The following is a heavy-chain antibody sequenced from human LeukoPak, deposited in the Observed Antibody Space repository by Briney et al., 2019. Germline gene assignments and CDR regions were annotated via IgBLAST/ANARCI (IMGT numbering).Heavy chain of an antibody. Sequence: PGGSLRLSCAGSGFTFSSHWIGWVRQVPGKGLEWISYISSNSATTYYADSVKGRFTISRDNAKNSLYLHMNSLRADDTAVYYCARDTRSLIDYWGQGTLVTVSS. V-gene: IGHV3-48*01. CDR3: ARDTRSLIDY. CDR2: ISSNSATT. D-gene: IGHD1-26*01. J-gene: IGHJ4*02. CDR1: GFTFSSHW.